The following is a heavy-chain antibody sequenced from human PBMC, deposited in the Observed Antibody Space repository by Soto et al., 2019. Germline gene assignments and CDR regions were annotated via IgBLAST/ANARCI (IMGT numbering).Heavy chain of an antibody. CDR3: ARVKADIVVVPAAKGVWFDP. V-gene: IGHV4-34*01. CDR1: GGSFSGYY. D-gene: IGHD2-2*01. CDR2: INHSGST. J-gene: IGHJ5*02. Sequence: PSETLSLTCAVYGGSFSGYYWSWIRQPPGKGLEWIGEINHSGSTNYNPSLKSRVTISVDTSKNQFSLKLSSVTAADTAVYYCARVKADIVVVPAAKGVWFDPRGQGTLVTVPS.